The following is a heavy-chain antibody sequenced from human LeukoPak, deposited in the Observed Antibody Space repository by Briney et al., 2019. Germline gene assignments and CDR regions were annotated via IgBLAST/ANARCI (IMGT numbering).Heavy chain of an antibody. V-gene: IGHV4-30-2*01. Sequence: SQTLSLTCTVSGGSISSGGYYWSWIRQPPGKGLEWIGYIYHSGSTYYNPSLKSRVTISVDRSKNQFSLKLSSVTAADTAVYYCARVQQYEYSSSEKDAFDIWGQGTMVTVSS. CDR1: GGSISSGGYY. CDR3: ARVQQYEYSSSEKDAFDI. CDR2: IYHSGST. D-gene: IGHD6-6*01. J-gene: IGHJ3*02.